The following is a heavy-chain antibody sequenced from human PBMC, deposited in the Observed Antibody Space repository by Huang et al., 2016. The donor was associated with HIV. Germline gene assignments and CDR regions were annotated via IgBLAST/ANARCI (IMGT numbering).Heavy chain of an antibody. CDR1: GYTFSDYY. Sequence: QVQLVQSGAEAKKPGASVRVSCKTAGYTFSDYYVHWVRQAPGQGLQWMGWSNPNTAGTNYAQRFQGSLTVTRYRSITTAYMDLTWLTSDDTAVYYCARGGLRWPAPFDFWGQGTLVTVSS. CDR3: ARGGLRWPAPFDF. D-gene: IGHD4-17*01. CDR2: SNPNTAGT. J-gene: IGHJ4*02. V-gene: IGHV1-2*02.